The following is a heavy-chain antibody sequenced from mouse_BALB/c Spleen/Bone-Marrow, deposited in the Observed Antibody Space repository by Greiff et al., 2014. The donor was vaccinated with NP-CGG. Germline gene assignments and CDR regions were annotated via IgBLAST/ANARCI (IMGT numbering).Heavy chain of an antibody. CDR1: GFTFSDYY. D-gene: IGHD2-2*01. J-gene: IGHJ3*01. CDR2: ISDGGSYT. V-gene: IGHV5-4*02. CDR3: SRAYGYDAWFAY. Sequence: EVQLVESGGGLVKPGGSLKLSCAVSGFTFSDYYMYWVRQTPETRLEWVATISDGGSYTYYSDSVKGRFTISRDNAKNNLYLQMNSLRSEDTSMYFCSRAYGYDAWFAYWGQGTLVTVSA.